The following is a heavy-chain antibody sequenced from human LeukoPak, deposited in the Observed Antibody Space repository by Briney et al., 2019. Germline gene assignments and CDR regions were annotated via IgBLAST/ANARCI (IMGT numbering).Heavy chain of an antibody. Sequence: GGSLRLSCAASGFTFDDCGMSWVRHAPGKGLEWVSGINWNGGSTGYADSVKGRFTISRDNAKNTLYLQMNSLRAEDTALYYCARVGDIVVVPAYFDYWGQGTLVTVSS. CDR2: INWNGGST. J-gene: IGHJ4*02. CDR3: ARVGDIVVVPAYFDY. V-gene: IGHV3-20*04. D-gene: IGHD2-2*01. CDR1: GFTFDDCG.